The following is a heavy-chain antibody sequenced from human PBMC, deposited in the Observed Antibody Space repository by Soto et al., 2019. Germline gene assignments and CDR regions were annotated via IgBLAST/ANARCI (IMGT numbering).Heavy chain of an antibody. J-gene: IGHJ4*02. V-gene: IGHV4-4*02. CDR3: ARRFSVTTMRGFFDS. CDR2: IYHHGST. D-gene: IGHD4-17*01. Sequence: QVQLQESGPGLVKPSETLSLTCAVSNGSINTSFWWSWVRQSPGKALEWIGEIYHHGSTNYNPSLKSRVTVSIDKSKSQFSLMLYSVTTADTAIYYCARRFSVTTMRGFFDSWGQGSLVTVSS. CDR1: NGSINTSFW.